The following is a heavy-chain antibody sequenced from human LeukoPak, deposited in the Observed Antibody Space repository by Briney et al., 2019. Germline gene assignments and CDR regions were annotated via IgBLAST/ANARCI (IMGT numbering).Heavy chain of an antibody. D-gene: IGHD3-10*01. J-gene: IGHJ5*02. CDR2: FDPGDGET. CDR1: GYTLTELS. CDR3: ATDSSSNPLWFGESTSPFDP. V-gene: IGHV1-24*01. Sequence: ASVKVSCKVSGYTLTELSMHWVRQAPGKGLEWMGGFDPGDGETIYAQKFQGRVTMTEDTSTDTAYMELSSLRSEDTAVYYCATDSSSNPLWFGESTSPFDPWGQGTLVTVSS.